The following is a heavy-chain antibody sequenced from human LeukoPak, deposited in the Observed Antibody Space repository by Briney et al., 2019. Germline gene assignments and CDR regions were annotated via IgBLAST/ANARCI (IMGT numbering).Heavy chain of an antibody. D-gene: IGHD1/OR15-1a*01. V-gene: IGHV1-18*01. Sequence: ASVKVSCKTSGYTFISKTLSWVRQAPGQGLEWMGWIAPYNGNTHTAQKFQGRVSMTTDTSTSTAYMELRSLRSDDTAVYFCARDLQIGTRGPGPFDYWGQGTLVTVSS. CDR2: IAPYNGNT. CDR3: ARDLQIGTRGPGPFDY. CDR1: GYTFISKT. J-gene: IGHJ4*02.